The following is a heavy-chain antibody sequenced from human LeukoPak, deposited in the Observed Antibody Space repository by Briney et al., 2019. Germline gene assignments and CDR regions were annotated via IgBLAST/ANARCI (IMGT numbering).Heavy chain of an antibody. CDR1: GGSISSYY. D-gene: IGHD1-7*01. CDR2: IYTSGST. CDR3: ARDKETGTRRGYYYYYYMDV. V-gene: IGHV4-4*07. J-gene: IGHJ6*03. Sequence: SETLSPTCTVSGGSISSYYWSWIRQPAGKGLEWIGRIYTSGSTNYNPSLKSRVTMSVDTSKNQFSLKLSSVTAADTAVYYCARDKETGTRRGYYYYYYMDVWGKGTTVTVSS.